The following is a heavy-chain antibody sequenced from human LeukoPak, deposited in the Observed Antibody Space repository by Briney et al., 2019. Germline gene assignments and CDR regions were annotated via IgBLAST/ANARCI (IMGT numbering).Heavy chain of an antibody. J-gene: IGHJ4*02. CDR3: AKVSHYYGSEIEY. CDR2: ISAYNGNT. D-gene: IGHD3-10*01. Sequence: ASVKVSCKASGYTFTSDGITWVRQAPGQGREWMGWISAYNGNTNYAQKVQGRVTMTTDTSTSTAYMELRSLRSDDTAVYYCAKVSHYYGSEIEYWGQGTLVTVSS. CDR1: GYTFTSDG. V-gene: IGHV1-18*01.